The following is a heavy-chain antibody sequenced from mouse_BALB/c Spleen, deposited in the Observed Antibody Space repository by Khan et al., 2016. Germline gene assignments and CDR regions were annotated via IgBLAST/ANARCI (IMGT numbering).Heavy chain of an antibody. J-gene: IGHJ2*01. CDR2: INPSTGYT. CDR3: ASRRYYFDY. V-gene: IGHV1-7*01. CDR1: GYTFTSYW. Sequence: QVQLQQSGAELAKPGASVKMSCKASGYTFTSYWMHWVKQRPGQGLEWIGYINPSTGYTEYNQKFKDKATLTADKSSSTAYMQLSSLTSEDSAVYYCASRRYYFDYWGQGTTLTVSS.